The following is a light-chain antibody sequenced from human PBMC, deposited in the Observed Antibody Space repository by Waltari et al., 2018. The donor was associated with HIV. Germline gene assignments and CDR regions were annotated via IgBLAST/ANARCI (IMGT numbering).Light chain of an antibody. V-gene: IGLV2-8*01. CDR3: CSYGGSGNRLL. Sequence: QSALTQPPSASGSPGQSVTISCTGTSSDIGNYNYVSWYHQHPGKAPKLMIYEVNERTSGVPDRFLGSKSGNTASLTVSGLQADDEADYYCCSYGGSGNRLLVGGGTKLTVL. J-gene: IGLJ2*01. CDR2: EVN. CDR1: SSDIGNYNY.